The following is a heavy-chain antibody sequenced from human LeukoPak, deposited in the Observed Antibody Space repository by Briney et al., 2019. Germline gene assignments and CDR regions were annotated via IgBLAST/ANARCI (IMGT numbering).Heavy chain of an antibody. CDR3: ARGPSQSTRHPGAFDI. CDR2: IYTSGST. D-gene: IGHD2-2*01. J-gene: IGHJ3*02. CDR1: GGSISSYY. Sequence: PSETLSLTCTVSGGSISSYYWSWIRQPAGKGLEWIGRIYTSGSTNYNPSLKSRVTISVDTSKNQFSLKLSSVTAADTAVYYCARGPSQSTRHPGAFDIWGQGTMVTVSS. V-gene: IGHV4-4*07.